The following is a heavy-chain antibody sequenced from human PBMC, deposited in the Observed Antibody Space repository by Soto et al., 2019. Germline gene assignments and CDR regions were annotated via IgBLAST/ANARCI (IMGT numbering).Heavy chain of an antibody. CDR2: IYYSGST. D-gene: IGHD3-10*01. Sequence: SETLSLTCTVSGGSISSGDYYWSWIRQPPGKGLEWIGYIYYSGSTYYNPSLKSRVTISVDTSKNQFSLKLSSVTAADTAVYYCARAIILEYYFDYWGQGTLVTVSS. V-gene: IGHV4-30-4*01. CDR3: ARAIILEYYFDY. CDR1: GGSISSGDYY. J-gene: IGHJ4*02.